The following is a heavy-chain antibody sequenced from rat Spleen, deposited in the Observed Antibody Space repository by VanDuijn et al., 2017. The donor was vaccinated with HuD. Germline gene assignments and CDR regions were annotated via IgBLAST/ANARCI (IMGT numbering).Heavy chain of an antibody. D-gene: IGHD2-2*01. Sequence: QVQLQQSGAELAKPGSSVKISCQASGYTFTSYYISWIKQTTGQGLAYIGYINTGSGGTNYKEKFKGKATLTVDKSSSTAFMQLSSLTPDDSAVYYCERSRRGYPYFDYWGQGVMVTVSS. J-gene: IGHJ2*01. CDR2: INTGSGGT. CDR1: GYTFTSYY. CDR3: ERSRRGYPYFDY. V-gene: IGHV1-43*01.